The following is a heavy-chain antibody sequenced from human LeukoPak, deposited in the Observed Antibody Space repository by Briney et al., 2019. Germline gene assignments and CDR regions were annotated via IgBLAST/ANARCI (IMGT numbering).Heavy chain of an antibody. CDR1: GYTFTGYY. CDR3: ARDYCGGDCFPDY. J-gene: IGHJ4*02. Sequence: AASVKVSFTASGYTFTGYYVHWVRQAPGQGLEWMGRINPNSGDTNYAQKFQGRVTMTRDTSISTAYMELSRLRSDDTAVYYCARDYCGGDCFPDYWGQGTLVTVSS. V-gene: IGHV1-2*06. D-gene: IGHD2-21*02. CDR2: INPNSGDT.